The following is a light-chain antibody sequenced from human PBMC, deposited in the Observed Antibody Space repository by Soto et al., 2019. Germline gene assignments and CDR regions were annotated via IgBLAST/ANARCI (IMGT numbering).Light chain of an antibody. CDR3: SSYTVNSVTLYV. CDR2: EVR. CDR1: STDIGSSNY. V-gene: IGLV2-14*01. J-gene: IGLJ1*01. Sequence: QSVLTQPASVSGSPGQSITISCTGTSTDIGSSNYVSWYQQHPGKAPKVMIYEVRNRPSGVSNRFSGSKSGNTASLTISGLQAEDEADYYCSSYTVNSVTLYVFGTGTKLTVL.